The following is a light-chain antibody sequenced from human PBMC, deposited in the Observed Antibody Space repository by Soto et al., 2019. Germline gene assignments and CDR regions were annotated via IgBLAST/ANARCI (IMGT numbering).Light chain of an antibody. CDR1: QSLLHSNGYNY. J-gene: IGKJ2*01. Sequence: DIVMTQSPLSLPVTPGEPASISCRSSQSLLHSNGYNYLDWYLQNPGQSPQLLIYLGSNRASGVPDRFSGSGSGTDFTLKISRVEAEDVGVYYCMQALQFYTFGQGTKLEIK. CDR2: LGS. V-gene: IGKV2-28*01. CDR3: MQALQFYT.